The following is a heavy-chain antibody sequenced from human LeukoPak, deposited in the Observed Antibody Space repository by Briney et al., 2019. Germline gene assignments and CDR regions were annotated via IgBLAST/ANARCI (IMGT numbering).Heavy chain of an antibody. J-gene: IGHJ4*02. CDR3: AKGRMVYDILTALVDY. D-gene: IGHD3-9*01. CDR2: ISGSGGST. CDR1: GFTFSSYA. Sequence: GGSLRLSCAASGFTFSSYAMSWVRQAPGKGLEWVSAISGSGGSTYYADSVKGRFTISRDNSKNTLYLQMNSLRAEDTAVYYCAKGRMVYDILTALVDYWGQGTLVTVSS. V-gene: IGHV3-23*01.